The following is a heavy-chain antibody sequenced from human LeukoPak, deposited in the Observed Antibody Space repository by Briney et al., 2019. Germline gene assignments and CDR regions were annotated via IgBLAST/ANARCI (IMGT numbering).Heavy chain of an antibody. CDR1: GYIFTSYG. J-gene: IGHJ4*02. Sequence: ASVKVSCKASGYIFTSYGIGWVRQAPGQGLEWMVWISTYNGNTNYVQRLQSRVTMTTDTPKNTVHMALRSLRSDDAAVYYCARVGYTSGCDHWGQGTLVTVSS. CDR3: ARVGYTSGCDH. D-gene: IGHD3-3*01. V-gene: IGHV1-18*01. CDR2: ISTYNGNT.